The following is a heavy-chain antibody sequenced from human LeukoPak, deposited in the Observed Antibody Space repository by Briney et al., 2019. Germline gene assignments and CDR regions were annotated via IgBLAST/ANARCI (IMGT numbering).Heavy chain of an antibody. Sequence: GESLKISCKASGYSFTSYWIGWVRQMPGKGLEWMGIIDPSDSETRYTPSFQGQVTISVDKSLTTADLQWSSLKASDTAMYYCARQTAMGRSGDYWGQGTLVTVSS. D-gene: IGHD5-18*01. CDR1: GYSFTSYW. CDR2: IDPSDSET. J-gene: IGHJ4*02. V-gene: IGHV5-51*01. CDR3: ARQTAMGRSGDY.